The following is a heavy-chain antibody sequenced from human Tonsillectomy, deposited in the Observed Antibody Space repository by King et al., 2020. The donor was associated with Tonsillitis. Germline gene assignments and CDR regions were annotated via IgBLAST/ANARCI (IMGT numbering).Heavy chain of an antibody. D-gene: IGHD5-18*01. J-gene: IGHJ5*02. Sequence: QLQESGPGLVKPSETLSLTCTVSGCSISSSNHYLGGIRQPPGKGLEWIASFYNSGSTYHNPSLKSRVTISVDSSKKQFSLKLSSVTGADTAVYYCARRGYAYGNWFDHWGQGTLVTVSS. CDR2: FYNSGST. V-gene: IGHV4-39*01. CDR1: GCSISSSNHY. CDR3: ARRGYAYGNWFDH.